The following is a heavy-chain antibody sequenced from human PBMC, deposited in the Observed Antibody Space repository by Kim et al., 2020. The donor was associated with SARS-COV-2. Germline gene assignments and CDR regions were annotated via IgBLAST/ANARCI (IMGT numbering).Heavy chain of an antibody. V-gene: IGHV3-33*01. CDR1: AFIFRNYG. CDR3: ARDLSKGGYFDY. CDR2: IWYDGSNK. Sequence: GGSLRLSCATSAFIFRNYGMHWVRQAPGKGLEWVAVIWYDGSNKNYADSVKGRFTISRDNSKNTLYLQMDSLRVDDTAVYYCARDLSKGGYFDYWGQGTLVTVSS. D-gene: IGHD3-16*01. J-gene: IGHJ4*02.